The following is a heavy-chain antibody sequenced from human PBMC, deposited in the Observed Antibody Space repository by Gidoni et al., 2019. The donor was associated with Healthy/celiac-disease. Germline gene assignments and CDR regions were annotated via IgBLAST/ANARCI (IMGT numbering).Heavy chain of an antibody. CDR1: GFPFSSYA. CDR2: ISGSGGST. CDR3: AGRYYYYGMDV. J-gene: IGHJ6*02. V-gene: IGHV3-23*01. Sequence: EVQLLESGGGLVQPGGSLRPAGAASGFPFSSYAMSWVRQAPGKGLEWVSAISGSGGSTYYADSVKGLFTISRDNSKNTLYLQMNSLRAEDTAVYYCAGRYYYYGMDVWGQGTTVTVSS.